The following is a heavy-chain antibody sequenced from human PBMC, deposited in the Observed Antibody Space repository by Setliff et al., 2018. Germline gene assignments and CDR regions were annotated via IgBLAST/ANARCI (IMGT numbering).Heavy chain of an antibody. V-gene: IGHV3-48*01. CDR1: GFTFSIYS. J-gene: IGHJ4*02. Sequence: SCAASGFTFSIYSMNWVRQAPGKGLEWVSYISSHSNTIWYADSVKGRFTISRDNSKNTLYLQMNSLRAEDTAVYYCAKDFRDLGYSDYWGQGTLVTVSS. CDR3: AKDFRDLGYSDY. CDR2: ISSHSNTI.